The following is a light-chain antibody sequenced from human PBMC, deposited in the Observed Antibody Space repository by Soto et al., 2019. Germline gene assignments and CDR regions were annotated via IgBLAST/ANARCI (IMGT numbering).Light chain of an antibody. CDR3: AAWDDSLNGHVV. CDR1: SXXXGSNT. J-gene: IGLJ2*01. Sequence: QSVLTQPPSASGAPGQRVTISCSXGSXXXGSNTVSWYQQLPGTAPKLLIYDNNQRPSGVPARFSGSKSGTSASLAISGLQSEDXADYYCAAWDDSLNGHVVFGGGTKLTVL. V-gene: IGLV1-44*01. CDR2: DNN.